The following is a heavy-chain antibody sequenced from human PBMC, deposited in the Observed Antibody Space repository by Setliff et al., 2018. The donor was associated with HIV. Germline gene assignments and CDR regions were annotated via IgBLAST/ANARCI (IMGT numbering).Heavy chain of an antibody. Sequence: GASVKVSCKASGYTFTSYDINWVRQATGQGLEWMGWMNPNSGNTAYAQKFQGRVTMTRNTSITTAYMELSSLRSEDTAVYYCARSLNRIAVAAVWGQGTTVTVS. J-gene: IGHJ6*02. CDR1: GYTFTSYD. D-gene: IGHD6-19*01. CDR3: ARSLNRIAVAAV. V-gene: IGHV1-8*01. CDR2: MNPNSGNT.